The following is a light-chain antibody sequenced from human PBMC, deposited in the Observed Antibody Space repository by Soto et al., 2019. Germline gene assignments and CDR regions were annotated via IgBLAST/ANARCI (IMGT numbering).Light chain of an antibody. J-gene: IGLJ1*01. V-gene: IGLV2-14*01. CDR3: SSYTSSSTLLYV. Sequence: QSVLTQAASVSGSPGQWISISCPGTSIDVGGYNYVSWYQQHPGKAPKLMIYDVSNRPSGVSNRFSGSKSGNTASLTISGLQAEDEADYYCSSYTSSSTLLYVFGTGTKVTVL. CDR1: SIDVGGYNY. CDR2: DVS.